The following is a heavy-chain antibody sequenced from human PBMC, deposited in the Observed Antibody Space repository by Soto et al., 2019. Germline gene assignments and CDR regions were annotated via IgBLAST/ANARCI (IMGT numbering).Heavy chain of an antibody. D-gene: IGHD3-22*01. CDR3: ARLGSDHDSSAHGSFAY. V-gene: IGHV1-46*01. J-gene: IGHJ4*02. CDR1: GYTFTSYY. CDR2: INPSGGST. Sequence: GASVKVCCKASGYTFTSYYMHWVRQAPGQGLEWMGIINPSGGSTSYAQKFQGRVTMTRDTSTSTVYMELSSLRSEDTAVYYCARLGSDHDSSAHGSFAYWGQGTLVT.